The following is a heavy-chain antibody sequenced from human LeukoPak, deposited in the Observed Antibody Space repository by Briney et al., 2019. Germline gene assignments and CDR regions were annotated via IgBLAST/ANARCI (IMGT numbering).Heavy chain of an antibody. J-gene: IGHJ4*02. CDR3: ARPGRYLSYVRY. Sequence: ASVKVSCKASGYTFSGYYIHWVRQAPGQGLEWMGWISPNNGDTTYAQKFQGRVTMTRDTSLNTAYMEMSSLRSDDTAVYYCARPGRYLSYVRYWGQGTLVTVSS. D-gene: IGHD3-10*02. CDR1: GYTFSGYY. V-gene: IGHV1-2*02. CDR2: ISPNNGDT.